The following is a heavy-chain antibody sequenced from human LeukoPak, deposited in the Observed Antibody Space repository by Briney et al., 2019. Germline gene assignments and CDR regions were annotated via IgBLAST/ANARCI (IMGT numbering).Heavy chain of an antibody. J-gene: IGHJ4*02. CDR2: INYSGRT. CDR1: GGSFSPFY. V-gene: IGHV4-34*01. D-gene: IGHD3-10*01. CDR3: ARMVDYYGAGSYYIDY. Sequence: SETLSLTCAVYGGSFSPFYWNWIRQSPQKGLEWLGEINYSGRTTYNPSLKSRVTLSIDTSKKQFSLKMSSVSAADTAVYYCARMVDYYGAGSYYIDYWGQGTLVTVSS.